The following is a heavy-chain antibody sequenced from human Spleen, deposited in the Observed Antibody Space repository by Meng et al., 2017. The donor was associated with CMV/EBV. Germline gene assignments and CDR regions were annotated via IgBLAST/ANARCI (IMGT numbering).Heavy chain of an antibody. V-gene: IGHV4-61*01. Sequence: SETLSLTCTVSGDSVTNDNYYWSWVRQPPGKGLEWIGYIYYPGSSHYNTSLKSRVTISVDTSKNQFSLRLRSVTTADTALYYCARKSDFGYSLGYWGQGTLVTVSS. CDR1: GDSVTNDNYY. D-gene: IGHD3-16*01. J-gene: IGHJ4*02. CDR3: ARKSDFGYSLGY. CDR2: IYYPGSS.